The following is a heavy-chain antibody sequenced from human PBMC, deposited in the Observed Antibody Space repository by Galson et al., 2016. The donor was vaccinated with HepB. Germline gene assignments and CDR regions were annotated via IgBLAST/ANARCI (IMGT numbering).Heavy chain of an antibody. CDR3: EREVPHDIVTAYYGGAFDI. Sequence: SETLSLTCTVSGGSISFFYWNWIRQSPGKGLEWIGYVYYSGSTSYNPSLKSRVTMSLDTSKRQFSLRLSSVTAADTAVYYCEREVPHDIVTAYYGGAFDIWGQGTMVTVSS. CDR1: GGSISFFY. J-gene: IGHJ3*02. CDR2: VYYSGST. D-gene: IGHD3-9*01. V-gene: IGHV4-59*01.